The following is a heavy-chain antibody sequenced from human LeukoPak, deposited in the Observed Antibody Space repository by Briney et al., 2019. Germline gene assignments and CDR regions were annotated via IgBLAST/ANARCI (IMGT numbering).Heavy chain of an antibody. CDR2: INHSGST. CDR1: GGSISSYY. CDR3: ARGPYERYCSSTSCYRRGNYYGMDV. V-gene: IGHV4-34*01. D-gene: IGHD2-2*02. J-gene: IGHJ6*02. Sequence: SETLSLTCTVSGGSISSYYWSWIRQPPGKGLEWIGEINHSGSTNYNPSLKSRVTISVDTSKNQFSLKLSSVTAADTAVYYCARGPYERYCSSTSCYRRGNYYGMDVWGQGTTVTVSS.